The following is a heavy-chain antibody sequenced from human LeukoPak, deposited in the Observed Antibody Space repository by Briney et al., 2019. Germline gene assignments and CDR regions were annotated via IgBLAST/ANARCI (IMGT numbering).Heavy chain of an antibody. Sequence: SEILSLTCAVYGGSFSGYYWSWIRQPPGKGLEWIGEINHSGSTNYNPSLKSRVTISVDTSKNQFSLKLSSVTAAATAVYYCARGLGIDALDVWGQGTMVTVSS. CDR1: GGSFSGYY. J-gene: IGHJ3*01. CDR3: ARGLGIDALDV. V-gene: IGHV4-34*01. CDR2: INHSGST.